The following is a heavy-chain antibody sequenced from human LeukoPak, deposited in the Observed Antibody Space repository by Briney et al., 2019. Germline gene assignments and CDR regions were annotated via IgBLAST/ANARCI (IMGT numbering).Heavy chain of an antibody. CDR3: ARLTKFLTTYYPTP. CDR2: IFSSGST. V-gene: IGHV4-59*08. Sequence: PSETLSLTCTVSGGSITGYYWSWIRQPPGKGLEWVGYIFSSGSTNYNPSLKSRVTISLDTSKSQFSLKLISVTASDTAVYYCARLTKFLTTYYPTPWGQGTLVTVSS. CDR1: GGSITGYY. J-gene: IGHJ5*02. D-gene: IGHD2/OR15-2a*01.